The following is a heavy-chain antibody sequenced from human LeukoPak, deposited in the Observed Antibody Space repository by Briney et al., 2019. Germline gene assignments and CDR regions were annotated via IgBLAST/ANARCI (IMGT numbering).Heavy chain of an antibody. CDR1: GGSLSSSSYY. Sequence: PSETLSLTCTVSGGSLSSSSYYWGWIRQPPGKGLEWIGSIYYSGSTYYNPSLKSRVTISVDTSKNQFSLKLSSVTAADTAVYYCASQDERITMVRGDIRFDYWGQGTLVTVSS. J-gene: IGHJ4*02. CDR3: ASQDERITMVRGDIRFDY. V-gene: IGHV4-39*01. CDR2: IYYSGST. D-gene: IGHD3-10*01.